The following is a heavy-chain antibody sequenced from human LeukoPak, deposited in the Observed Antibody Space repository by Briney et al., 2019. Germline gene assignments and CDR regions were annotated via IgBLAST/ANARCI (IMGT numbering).Heavy chain of an antibody. J-gene: IGHJ3*02. CDR2: ISGSGGST. D-gene: IGHD3-22*01. CDR3: AKDRLRSYYDSSGYYPDAFDI. V-gene: IGHV3-23*01. Sequence: PGGSLRLSCAASGFTFSSYAMSWVRQAPGKGLEWVSAISGSGGSTYYADSVKGRFTISRDNSKNTLYLQMNSLRAEDTAVYYCAKDRLRSYYDSSGYYPDAFDIWGQGTMVTVSS. CDR1: GFTFSSYA.